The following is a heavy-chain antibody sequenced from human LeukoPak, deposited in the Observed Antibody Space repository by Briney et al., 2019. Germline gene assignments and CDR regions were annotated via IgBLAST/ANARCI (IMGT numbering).Heavy chain of an antibody. V-gene: IGHV4-30-4*01. J-gene: IGHJ4*02. D-gene: IGHD3-22*01. Sequence: SQTLSLTCTVSGASISSGDYYWSWIRQPPGKGPECIGHIYYSGSTYYNPSLKSRVTISVDTSKNQFSLKLSSVTAADTAVYYCARGRGVPYYYDSSGYYPADYWGQGTLVTVSS. CDR2: IYYSGST. CDR1: GASISSGDYY. CDR3: ARGRGVPYYYDSSGYYPADY.